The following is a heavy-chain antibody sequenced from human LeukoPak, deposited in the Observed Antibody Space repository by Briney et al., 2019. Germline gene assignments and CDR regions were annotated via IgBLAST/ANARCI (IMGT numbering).Heavy chain of an antibody. CDR3: ARVIATGWRQNDY. D-gene: IGHD6-19*01. CDR1: GGSLSGYY. CDR2: INPRGST. J-gene: IGHJ4*02. V-gene: IGHV4-34*01. Sequence: SETLSLTCAVYGGSLSGYYWSWVRQPPGEGLEWIGEINPRGSTNNNPSLKSRVTMSVDTSKNQFSLQLTSVTAADTAIYYCARVIATGWRQNDYWGQGTLVTVSS.